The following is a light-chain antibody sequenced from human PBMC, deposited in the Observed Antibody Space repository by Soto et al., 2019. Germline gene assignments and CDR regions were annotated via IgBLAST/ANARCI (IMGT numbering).Light chain of an antibody. Sequence: QSALTQPPSASGSPGQSVTISRTGTSSDVGGYNYVSWYQQHPGKAPKLMIYEVSKRPSGVPDRFSGSKSGNTASLTVSGLQAEDEADYYCSSYAGSSYVFGNGTKVTVL. V-gene: IGLV2-8*01. CDR1: SSDVGGYNY. CDR2: EVS. J-gene: IGLJ1*01. CDR3: SSYAGSSYV.